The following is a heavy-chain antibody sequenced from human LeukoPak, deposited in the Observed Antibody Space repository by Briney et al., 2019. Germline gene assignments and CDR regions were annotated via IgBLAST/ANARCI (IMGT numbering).Heavy chain of an antibody. D-gene: IGHD6-13*01. CDR3: ARDSSRTFDY. J-gene: IGHJ4*02. CDR1: GGSISGYY. Sequence: SETLSLTCTVSGGSISGYYWSWIRQPAGKGLEWIGRIYSSGSTNYNPSLKSRVTMSVDTSKNQFPLKLSSVTAADTAVYYCARDSSRTFDYWGQGTLVTVSS. V-gene: IGHV4-4*07. CDR2: IYSSGST.